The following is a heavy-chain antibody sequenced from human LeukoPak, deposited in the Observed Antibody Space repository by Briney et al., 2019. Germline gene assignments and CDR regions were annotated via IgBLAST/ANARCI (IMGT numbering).Heavy chain of an antibody. D-gene: IGHD3-10*01. CDR1: GXTFSSYT. Sequence: AGGSLRLSCAASGXTFSSYTMNWVRQAPGKGLEWVSSISSSSTYIYYADSVKGRFTISRDNAKNSLYLQMNSLRAEDTAVYYCARGSYFRFDPWGQGTQVTVSS. CDR3: ARGSYFRFDP. J-gene: IGHJ5*02. CDR2: ISSSSTYI. V-gene: IGHV3-21*01.